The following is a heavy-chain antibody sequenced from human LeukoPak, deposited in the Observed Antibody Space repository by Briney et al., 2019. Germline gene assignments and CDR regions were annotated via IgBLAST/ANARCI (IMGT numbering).Heavy chain of an antibody. J-gene: IGHJ5*02. Sequence: SETLSLTCTVSGDSISSYYWSWIRQRPGKGLEWIGYIHTSGSTNYNPSLKSRVTISVGTSKNQFSLKLSSVTAADTAVYYCARRRMLGVSGGCCWFDPWGQGTLVTVSS. CDR2: IHTSGST. CDR3: ARRRMLGVSGGCCWFDP. CDR1: GDSISSYY. D-gene: IGHD3-16*01. V-gene: IGHV4-4*09.